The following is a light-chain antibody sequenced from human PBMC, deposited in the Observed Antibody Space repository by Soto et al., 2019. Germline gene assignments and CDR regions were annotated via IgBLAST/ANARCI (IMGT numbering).Light chain of an antibody. CDR3: QQTYITLWT. CDR2: EAS. V-gene: IGKV1-39*01. CDR1: QNSRTY. J-gene: IGKJ1*01. Sequence: DIQMTQSPSSLSASVGDRVTITCRASQNSRTYVNWYQQKPGRAPKLLIFEASRLQSRVPSRFSGSGSGTDFTLTITSLQPEDFATYYCQQTYITLWTFGQGTK.